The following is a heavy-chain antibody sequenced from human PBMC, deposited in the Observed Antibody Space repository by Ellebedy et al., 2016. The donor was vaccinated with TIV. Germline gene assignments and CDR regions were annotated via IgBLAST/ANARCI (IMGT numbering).Heavy chain of an antibody. Sequence: GESLKISCGAPGFTFSTYWMSWVRQAPGKGLEWLANIKYDGSEKYYVGSVKGRFTISRDNAKNSLYLQMDSLRAEDTAVYYCARGIGAVAGTEDYWGQGTLVTVSS. J-gene: IGHJ4*02. D-gene: IGHD6-19*01. CDR3: ARGIGAVAGTEDY. CDR2: IKYDGSEK. CDR1: GFTFSTYW. V-gene: IGHV3-7*02.